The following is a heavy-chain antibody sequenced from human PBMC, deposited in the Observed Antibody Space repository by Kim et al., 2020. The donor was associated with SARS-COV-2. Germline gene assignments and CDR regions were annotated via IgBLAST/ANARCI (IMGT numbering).Heavy chain of an antibody. J-gene: IGHJ4*02. CDR3: AREGIAVAGISKDY. D-gene: IGHD6-19*01. Sequence: ADSVKGRFAIARDNAKNTLYLQMNSLSAEDTAVYYCAREGIAVAGISKDYWGQGTLVTVSS. V-gene: IGHV3-74*01.